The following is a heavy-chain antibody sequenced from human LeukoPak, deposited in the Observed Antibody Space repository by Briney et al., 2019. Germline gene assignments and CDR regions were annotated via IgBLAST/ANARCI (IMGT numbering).Heavy chain of an antibody. D-gene: IGHD1-26*01. CDR2: MNPNSGGT. CDR1: GYTFTGYY. V-gene: IGHV1-2*02. CDR3: ARGSIVGSTESLGFDY. J-gene: IGHJ4*02. Sequence: GATVKVSCKASGYTFTGYYMHWVRQAPGQGHEWMGLMNPNSGGTHYAQKFQGRVTMTRDTSISTAYMEQSRLTSDDTALYYCARGSIVGSTESLGFDYWGQGTMVTVSS.